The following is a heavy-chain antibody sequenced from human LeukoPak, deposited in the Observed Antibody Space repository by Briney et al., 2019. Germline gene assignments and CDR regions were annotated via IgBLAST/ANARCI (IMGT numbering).Heavy chain of an antibody. V-gene: IGHV4-39*01. J-gene: IGHJ4*02. CDR3: ASKYYDILTGYAYFDY. Sequence: SETLSPTCTVSGGSISSSSYYWGWIRQPPGKGLEWIGSIYYSGSTYYNPSLKSRVTISVDTSKNQFSLKLSSVTAADTAVYYCASKYYDILTGYAYFDYWGQGTLVTVSS. CDR1: GGSISSSSYY. CDR2: IYYSGST. D-gene: IGHD3-9*01.